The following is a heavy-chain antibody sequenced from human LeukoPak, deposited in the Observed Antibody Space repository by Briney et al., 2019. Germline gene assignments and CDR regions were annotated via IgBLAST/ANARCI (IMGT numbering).Heavy chain of an antibody. V-gene: IGHV1-46*01. CDR3: ARGGPQWLVLRKRFYFDS. D-gene: IGHD6-19*01. Sequence: ASVKVSCKSSGYTFTSYYIHWVRQAPGQGFEWMGIISPSGGGTGYAQNFQGRVTMTRDTSTSTVYMELSSLRSEDTAVYFCARGGPQWLVLRKRFYFDSWGQGTLVTVSS. CDR2: ISPSGGGT. J-gene: IGHJ4*02. CDR1: GYTFTSYY.